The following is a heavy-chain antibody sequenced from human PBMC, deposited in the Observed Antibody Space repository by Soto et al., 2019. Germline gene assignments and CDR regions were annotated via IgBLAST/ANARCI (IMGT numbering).Heavy chain of an antibody. CDR3: ARLGSSGLVGTSNYYYGMDV. CDR1: GYSFTSYW. Sequence: GESLKISCKGSGYSFTSYWIGLVRQMPRKGLEWMGIIYPGDSDTRYSPSFQGQVTISADKSISTAYLQWSSLKASDTAMYYCARLGSSGLVGTSNYYYGMDVWGQGTTVTVSS. V-gene: IGHV5-51*01. D-gene: IGHD6-19*01. J-gene: IGHJ6*02. CDR2: IYPGDSDT.